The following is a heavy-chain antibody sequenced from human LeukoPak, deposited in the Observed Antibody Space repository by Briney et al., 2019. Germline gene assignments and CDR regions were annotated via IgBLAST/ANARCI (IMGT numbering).Heavy chain of an antibody. Sequence: GESLKISCKGSGYSFTSYWIGWVRQMPGKGLEWMGIIYPGDSDTRYSPSFQGQVTISADKSISTAYLQWSSLKASDTAMYYCARQPGYYYDSSGYYYGMDVWGQGTTVTVSS. CDR2: IYPGDSDT. CDR3: ARQPGYYYDSSGYYYGMDV. J-gene: IGHJ6*02. CDR1: GYSFTSYW. V-gene: IGHV5-51*01. D-gene: IGHD3-22*01.